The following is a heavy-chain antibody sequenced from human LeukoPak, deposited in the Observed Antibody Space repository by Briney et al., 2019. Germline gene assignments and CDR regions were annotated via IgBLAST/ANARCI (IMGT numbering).Heavy chain of an antibody. Sequence: ASVKVSCKASGYTFTSYYMHWVRQAPGQGLEWMGIINPSGGSTSYAQKFQGRVTMTRDTSTSTVYMELSSLRSEDTAVNYCAGSGSYVDAFDIWGQGTMVTASS. CDR3: AGSGSYVDAFDI. J-gene: IGHJ3*02. V-gene: IGHV1-46*01. D-gene: IGHD3-10*01. CDR1: GYTFTSYY. CDR2: INPSGGST.